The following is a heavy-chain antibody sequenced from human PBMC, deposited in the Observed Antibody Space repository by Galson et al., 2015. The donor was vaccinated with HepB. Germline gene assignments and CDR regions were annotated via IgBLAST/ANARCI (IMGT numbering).Heavy chain of an antibody. V-gene: IGHV3-30*04. CDR2: ISYDGSNK. J-gene: IGHJ6*02. D-gene: IGHD6-19*01. CDR3: NSVAGSYYYYGMDV. CDR1: GFTFSSYA. Sequence: SLRLSCAASGFTFSSYAMHWVRQAPGKGLEWVAVISYDGSNKYYADSVKGRFTISRDNSKNTLYLQMNSLRAEDTAVYYCNSVAGSYYYYGMDVWGQGTTVTVSS.